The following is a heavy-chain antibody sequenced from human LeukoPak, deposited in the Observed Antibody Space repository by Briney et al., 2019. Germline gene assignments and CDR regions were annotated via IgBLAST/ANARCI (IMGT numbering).Heavy chain of an antibody. J-gene: IGHJ4*02. CDR2: INPGGGSI. CDR3: ARSNQADDY. Sequence: SGGSLRLSCAASGFTFSSYWMHWVRQVPGKGLVWVARINPGGGSITYADSVKGRFTISRDNAKNTLYLQMDSLRAEDTGVYYCARSNQADDYWGQGTLVTVSS. D-gene: IGHD1-14*01. V-gene: IGHV3-74*01. CDR1: GFTFSSYW.